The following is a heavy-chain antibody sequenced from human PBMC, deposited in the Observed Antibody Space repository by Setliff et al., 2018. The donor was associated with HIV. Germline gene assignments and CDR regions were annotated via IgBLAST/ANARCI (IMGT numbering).Heavy chain of an antibody. Sequence: GASVKVSCKASGYTFTAFYMHWVRQAPGQGLEWMGWINPDNGATNYTQKFQGRVTMTRATFISTAYMELTRLTSDDTAVYYCARARYSGSYGNWFDPWGQGTRVTVSS. J-gene: IGHJ5*02. CDR3: ARARYSGSYGNWFDP. D-gene: IGHD1-26*01. CDR1: GYTFTAFY. V-gene: IGHV1-2*02. CDR2: INPDNGAT.